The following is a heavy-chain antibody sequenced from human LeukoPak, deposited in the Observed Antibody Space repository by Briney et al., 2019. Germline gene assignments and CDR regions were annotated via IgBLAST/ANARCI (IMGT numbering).Heavy chain of an antibody. CDR3: AKRGVVIRVILVGFHKEAYYFDS. D-gene: IGHD3-22*01. V-gene: IGHV3-13*01. Sequence: GGSLRLSCAASGFTFSYYDMHWVRQVTGKGLEWVSAIGAGGDTYYPDSVKGRFTISRDNPKNTLFLQMNSLRAEDTAVYFCAKRGVVIRVILVGFHKEAYYFDSWGQGALVTVSS. J-gene: IGHJ4*02. CDR2: IGAGGDT. CDR1: GFTFSYYD.